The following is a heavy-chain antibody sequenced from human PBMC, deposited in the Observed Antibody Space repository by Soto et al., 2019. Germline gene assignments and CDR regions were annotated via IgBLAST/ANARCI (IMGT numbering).Heavy chain of an antibody. Sequence: GGSLRLSCAASGFTFSSYSMNWVRQAPGKGLEWVSSISSSSSYIYYADSVKGRFTISRDNAKNSLYLQMNSLRAEDTAVYYCARGWGYDYYYYYGMDVWGQGTTVTVSS. CDR1: GFTFSSYS. D-gene: IGHD5-12*01. CDR3: ARGWGYDYYYYYGMDV. CDR2: ISSSSSYI. V-gene: IGHV3-21*01. J-gene: IGHJ6*02.